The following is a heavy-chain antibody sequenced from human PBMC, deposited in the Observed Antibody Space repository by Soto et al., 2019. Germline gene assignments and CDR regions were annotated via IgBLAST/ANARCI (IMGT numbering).Heavy chain of an antibody. V-gene: IGHV4-38-2*01. CDR3: VRVYGRSSCFFDS. CDR1: GYSLTSGYH. Sequence: SETLSLTCVVSGYSLTSGYHWGWIRQPPGKGLEWIGTIYHSGTTYYNPSLMSRVTMSVDTSKNQFSLKVTSATAADTAVYFCVRVYGRSSCFFDSWGQGTLVTVSS. J-gene: IGHJ4*02. CDR2: IYHSGTT. D-gene: IGHD6-6*01.